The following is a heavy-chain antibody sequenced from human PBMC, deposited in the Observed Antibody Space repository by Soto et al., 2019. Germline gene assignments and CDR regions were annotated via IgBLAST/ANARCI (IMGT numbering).Heavy chain of an antibody. Sequence: PSETLSLTCAVYGGSFSGYYWSWIRQPPGKGLEWIGEINHSGSTNYNPSLKSRVTISVDTSKNHFSLKLSSVTAADTAVYYCARAAMGNSITHVQVPFDYWGQGTLVTVSS. J-gene: IGHJ4*02. CDR1: GGSFSGYY. CDR3: ARAAMGNSITHVQVPFDY. D-gene: IGHD1-1*01. CDR2: INHSGST. V-gene: IGHV4-34*01.